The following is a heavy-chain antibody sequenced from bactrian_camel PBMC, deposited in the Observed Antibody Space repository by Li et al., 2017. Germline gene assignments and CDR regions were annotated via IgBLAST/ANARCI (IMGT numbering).Heavy chain of an antibody. CDR3: AAVTWGATDIWFFGY. Sequence: HVQLVESGGGLVQPGGSLRLSCASSGFTFARYCMTWVRLAPGKGLDWVSSIADGDTYYSDSVTGRFTISRDNAKNTVYLQFNSLKTEDMAIYYCAAVTWGATDIWFFGYWGQGTQVTVS. CDR2: IADGDT. D-gene: IGHD5*01. J-gene: IGHJ6*01. CDR1: GFTFARYC. V-gene: IGHV3S6*01.